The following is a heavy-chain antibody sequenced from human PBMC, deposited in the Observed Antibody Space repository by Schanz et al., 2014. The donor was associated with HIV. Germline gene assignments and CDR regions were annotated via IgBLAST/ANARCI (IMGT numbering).Heavy chain of an antibody. J-gene: IGHJ6*02. CDR1: GFTFRNFG. Sequence: VQLVESGGGLVQPGGSLRLSCAASGFTFRNFGMHWVRQAPGKGLEWVAFISYDGSNKYYADSVKGRFTISRDNSKNTLFLQMNSLRGEDTAVYYCARGRNGMGVWGPGTTVTVSS. CDR2: ISYDGSNK. V-gene: IGHV3-30*03. CDR3: ARGRNGMGV.